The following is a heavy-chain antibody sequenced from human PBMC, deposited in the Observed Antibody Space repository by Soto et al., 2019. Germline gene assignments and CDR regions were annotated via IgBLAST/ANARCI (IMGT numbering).Heavy chain of an antibody. J-gene: IGHJ6*02. V-gene: IGHV4-4*02. CDR3: ARATYDFWSGYYGFGYYYYGMDV. CDR2: IYHSGST. CDR1: GGSIISSNW. D-gene: IGHD3-3*01. Sequence: AETLSLTCAVSGGSIISSNWLRWFRHPPGKVLEWIGEIYHSGSTNYNPSLKSRVTISVDKSKNQFSLKLSSVTAADTAVYYCARATYDFWSGYYGFGYYYYGMDVWGQGTTVTVSS.